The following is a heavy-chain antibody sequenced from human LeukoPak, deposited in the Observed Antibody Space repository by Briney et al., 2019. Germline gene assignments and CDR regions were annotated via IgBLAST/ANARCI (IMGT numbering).Heavy chain of an antibody. Sequence: SGGSLRLSCAASEFSFSSYWMSWVRQAPGKGLEWVANIKEDGSEKHYADSVKGRFTISRDNSKNTLYLQMNSLRAEDTAVYYCARDRPTNYYYYGMDVWGQGTTVTVSS. V-gene: IGHV3-7*01. CDR1: EFSFSSYW. CDR2: IKEDGSEK. D-gene: IGHD5-12*01. CDR3: ARDRPTNYYYYGMDV. J-gene: IGHJ6*02.